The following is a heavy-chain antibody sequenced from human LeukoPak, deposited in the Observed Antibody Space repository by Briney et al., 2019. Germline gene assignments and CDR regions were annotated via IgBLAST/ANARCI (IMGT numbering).Heavy chain of an antibody. J-gene: IGHJ4*02. CDR3: AGLGSSWSPLDY. CDR1: GGSISSYY. D-gene: IGHD6-13*01. Sequence: SETLSLTCTVSGGSISSYYWSWIRQPAGKGLEWIGRIYTSGSTNYNPSLMSRVTMSVDTSKNQFSLKLSSVTAADTAVYYCAGLGSSWSPLDYWGQGTLVTVSS. CDR2: IYTSGST. V-gene: IGHV4-4*07.